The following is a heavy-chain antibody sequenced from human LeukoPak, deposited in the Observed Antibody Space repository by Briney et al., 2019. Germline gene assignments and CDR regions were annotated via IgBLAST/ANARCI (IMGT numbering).Heavy chain of an antibody. CDR1: GFTFSSYW. CDR2: IKQDGSEK. CDR3: ARVGYDYVWGSYGTYYGMDV. V-gene: IGHV3-7*04. D-gene: IGHD3-16*01. J-gene: IGHJ6*02. Sequence: GGSLRLSCAASGFTFSSYWMSWVRQAPGKGLEWVANIKQDGSEKYYVDSVKGRLTISRDNAKNSLYLQMNSLRAEDTAVYYCARVGYDYVWGSYGTYYGMDVWGQGTTVTVSS.